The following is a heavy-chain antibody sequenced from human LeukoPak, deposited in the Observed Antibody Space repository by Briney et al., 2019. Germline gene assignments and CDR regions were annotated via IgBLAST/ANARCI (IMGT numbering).Heavy chain of an antibody. CDR1: GGSISSSSYY. CDR2: IYYSGST. D-gene: IGHD4-11*01. Sequence: SETLSLTCTVSGGSISSSSYYWGWIRQPPGKGLEWIGSIYYSGSTYYNPSLKSRVTISVDTSKSQFSLKLSSVTAADTAVYYRARLGDYSNRAYNWFDPWGQGTLVTVSS. V-gene: IGHV4-39*01. J-gene: IGHJ5*02. CDR3: ARLGDYSNRAYNWFDP.